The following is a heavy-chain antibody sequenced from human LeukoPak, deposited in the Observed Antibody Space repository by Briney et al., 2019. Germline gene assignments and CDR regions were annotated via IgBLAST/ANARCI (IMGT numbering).Heavy chain of an antibody. CDR3: ASGIKYSSSWYGIDY. V-gene: IGHV4-34*01. D-gene: IGHD6-13*01. CDR2: INNSGST. J-gene: IGHJ4*02. Sequence: SETLSLTCAVYGVSFSGYYWSWIRQPPGKGLEWIGEINNSGSTNYNPSLTSRVTISVDTSKNQFSLKLSSVTAADTAVYYCASGIKYSSSWYGIDYWGQGTLVTVSS. CDR1: GVSFSGYY.